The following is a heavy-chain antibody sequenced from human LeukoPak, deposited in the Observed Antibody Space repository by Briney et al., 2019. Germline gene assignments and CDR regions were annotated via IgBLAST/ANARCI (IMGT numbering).Heavy chain of an antibody. CDR1: GYTFTSYG. D-gene: IGHD2-21*01. CDR2: MNPNSGNT. J-gene: IGHJ3*02. CDR3: ARGPISDAFDI. V-gene: IGHV1-8*02. Sequence: ASVKVSCKASGYTFTSYGISWVRQAPGQGLEWMGWMNPNSGNTGYAQKFQGRVTMTRNTSISTAYMELSSLRSEDTAVYYCARGPISDAFDIWGQGTMVTVSS.